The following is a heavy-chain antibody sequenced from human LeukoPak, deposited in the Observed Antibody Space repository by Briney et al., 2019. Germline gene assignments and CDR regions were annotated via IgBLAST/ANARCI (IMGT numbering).Heavy chain of an antibody. Sequence: ASVEVSCKASGYTFTTYGITWVRQAPGQGLEWVGWVSASSGSTYYAEKFQGRAAMTTETSATTAYMELRSLRSDDTAVYYCARGYLKDYIEYWGQGTLVTVSS. CDR1: GYTFTTYG. J-gene: IGHJ4*02. D-gene: IGHD4/OR15-4a*01. CDR3: ARGYLKDYIEY. V-gene: IGHV1-18*01. CDR2: VSASSGST.